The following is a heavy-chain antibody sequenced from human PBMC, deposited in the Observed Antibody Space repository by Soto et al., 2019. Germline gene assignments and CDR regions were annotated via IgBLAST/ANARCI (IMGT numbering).Heavy chain of an antibody. J-gene: IGHJ6*02. Sequence: VGSLRLSCAASGYTFRDYSVNWVRQAPGQGLEWISYITGSSSTINYADSVKGRFTISRDNAKNSLYLQMNSLRDEDTAVYYCARVGRGVYGMDVWGQGATVTVSS. D-gene: IGHD3-10*01. CDR1: GYTFRDYS. V-gene: IGHV3-48*02. CDR2: ITGSSSTI. CDR3: ARVGRGVYGMDV.